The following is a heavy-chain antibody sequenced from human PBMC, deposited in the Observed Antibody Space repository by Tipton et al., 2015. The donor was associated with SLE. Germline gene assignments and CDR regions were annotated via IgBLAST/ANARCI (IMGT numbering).Heavy chain of an antibody. CDR2: IYHSGTT. V-gene: IGHV4-38-2*02. Sequence: TLSLTCTVSGFSISSYYWGWIRQPPGKGLEWLGTIYHSGTTYYNPSLKSRLTLSIDTSKNQFSLNLSSVTAADTAVYYCARDPPSSYYYGMDVWGQGTTVTVSS. D-gene: IGHD3-16*01. J-gene: IGHJ6*02. CDR3: ARDPPSSYYYGMDV. CDR1: GFSISSYY.